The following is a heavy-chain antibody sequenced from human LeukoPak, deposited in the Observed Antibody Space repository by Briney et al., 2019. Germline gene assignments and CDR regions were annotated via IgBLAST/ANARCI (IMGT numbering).Heavy chain of an antibody. Sequence: SETLSLTCTVSGGSLSDTNNYWAWVRQPPGKGLEWIGSIYYSGTTIYNPSLKSRVTVSVDTSKNQLFMQLTSVTAADTAVYFWARPPFNLYFDFWGQGTLVAVSS. CDR3: ARPPFNLYFDF. CDR2: IYYSGTT. V-gene: IGHV4-39*07. D-gene: IGHD2-8*01. CDR1: GGSLSDTNNY. J-gene: IGHJ4*02.